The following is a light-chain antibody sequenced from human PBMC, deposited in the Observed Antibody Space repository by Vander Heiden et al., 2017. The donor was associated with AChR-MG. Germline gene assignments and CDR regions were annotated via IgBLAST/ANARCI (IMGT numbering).Light chain of an antibody. CDR3: QTGGTGSHVV. Sequence: QLVLTPSPSPSASLGASVTLTGTLSSGHSSYDIEWHQQQPEKAPRDLMMLNSDGSNSKGDGTPDRFSGSSSGADRYLTISSHQAEEEADYYSQTGGTGSHVVFGGGTKLTVL. V-gene: IGLV4-69*01. J-gene: IGLJ2*01. CDR2: LNSDGSN. CDR1: SGHSSYD.